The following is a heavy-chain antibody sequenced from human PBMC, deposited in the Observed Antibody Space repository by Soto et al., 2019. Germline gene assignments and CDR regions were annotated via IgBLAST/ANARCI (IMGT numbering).Heavy chain of an antibody. CDR3: VREVGDLHYFWSGSEV. J-gene: IGHJ4*02. CDR1: GYSINSGYY. Sequence: SETLPLTNSVSGYSINSGYYWGWIRQSPGKGLEWIGSVFHSGTTYSTPSLKTRLTISVDTSKNQFSLDLNAVTAADTAVYYCVREVGDLHYFWSGSEVWGQRVPVTGPS. CDR2: VFHSGTT. V-gene: IGHV4-38-2*02. D-gene: IGHD3-3*01.